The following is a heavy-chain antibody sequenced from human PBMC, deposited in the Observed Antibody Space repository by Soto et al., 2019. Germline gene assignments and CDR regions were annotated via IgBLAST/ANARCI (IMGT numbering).Heavy chain of an antibody. J-gene: IGHJ6*04. CDR2: ISAYNGNT. CDR3: AGGAYSSPKPYYSYYGRDV. V-gene: IGHV1-18*01. Sequence: ASVKVSCKASGYTFTSYGISWVRQAPGQGLEWMGWISAYNGNTNYAQKLQGRVTMTTDTSTSTAYMELRSLRSDDTAVYYCAGGAYSSPKPYYSYYGRDVWGKGTMVPVPS. D-gene: IGHD6-13*01. CDR1: GYTFTSYG.